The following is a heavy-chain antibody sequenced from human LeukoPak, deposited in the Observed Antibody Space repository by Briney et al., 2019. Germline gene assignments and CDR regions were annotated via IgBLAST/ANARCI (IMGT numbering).Heavy chain of an antibody. CDR1: GFTFSDYY. CDR2: ISSSGSTI. D-gene: IGHD3-9*01. Sequence: PGGPLRLSCAASGFTFSDYYMSWIRQAPGKGLEWVSYISSSGSTIYYADSVKGRFTISRDNAKNSLYLQMNSLRAEDTAVYYCAREHTSNYDILTGYYDNYYYYMDVWGKGTTVTVSS. J-gene: IGHJ6*03. V-gene: IGHV3-11*04. CDR3: AREHTSNYDILTGYYDNYYYYMDV.